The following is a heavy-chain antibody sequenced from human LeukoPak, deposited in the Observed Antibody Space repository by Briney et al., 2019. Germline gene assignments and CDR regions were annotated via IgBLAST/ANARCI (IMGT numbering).Heavy chain of an antibody. CDR1: GGSISIGDYN. J-gene: IGHJ4*02. CDR3: ARLVSEYGSGSYYAFDY. V-gene: IGHV4-39*01. D-gene: IGHD3-10*01. Sequence: SETLSLTCTVSGGSISIGDYNWSWIRQPPGKGLEWIGSIYYSGSTYYNPSLMSRVTISVDTSKKQFSLKLSSVTAADTAAYYCARLVSEYGSGSYYAFDYWGQGTLVTVSS. CDR2: IYYSGST.